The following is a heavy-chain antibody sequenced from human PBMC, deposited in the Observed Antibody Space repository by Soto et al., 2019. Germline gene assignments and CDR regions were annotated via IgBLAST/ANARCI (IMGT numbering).Heavy chain of an antibody. CDR1: GFTFSSYA. CDR2: ISGSGGST. Sequence: LRLSCAASGFTFSSYAMSWVRQAPGKGLEWVSAISGSGGSTYYADSVKGRFTISRDNSKNTLYLQMNSLRAEDTAVYYCAKDIRFLEWFLYGMDVWGQGTTVTVSS. CDR3: AKDIRFLEWFLYGMDV. J-gene: IGHJ6*02. V-gene: IGHV3-23*01. D-gene: IGHD3-3*01.